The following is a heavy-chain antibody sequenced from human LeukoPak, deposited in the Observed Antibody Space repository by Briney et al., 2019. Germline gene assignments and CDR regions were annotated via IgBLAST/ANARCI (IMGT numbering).Heavy chain of an antibody. CDR3: AFSSSLLDY. CDR2: ISAYSGNT. V-gene: IGHV1-18*01. J-gene: IGHJ4*02. D-gene: IGHD6-6*01. Sequence: ASVTVSCKASGYTFTSYGISWVRQAPGQGLEWMGWISAYSGNTNYAQKLQGRVTMTTDTSTSTAYMELRSLRSEDTAVYYCAFSSSLLDYWGQGTLVTVSS. CDR1: GYTFTSYG.